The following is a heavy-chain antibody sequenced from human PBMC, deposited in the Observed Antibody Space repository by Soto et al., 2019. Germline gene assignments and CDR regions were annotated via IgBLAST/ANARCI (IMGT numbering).Heavy chain of an antibody. J-gene: IGHJ4*02. Sequence: GSLRLSCAASGFTFSSYAMSWVRQAPGKGLEWVSAISGSGGSTYYADSVKGRFTISRDNSKNTLYLQMNSLRAEDTAVYYCAKSPPRNYYDSSGYFGGFDYWGQGTLVTVSS. D-gene: IGHD3-22*01. CDR1: GFTFSSYA. V-gene: IGHV3-23*01. CDR2: ISGSGGST. CDR3: AKSPPRNYYDSSGYFGGFDY.